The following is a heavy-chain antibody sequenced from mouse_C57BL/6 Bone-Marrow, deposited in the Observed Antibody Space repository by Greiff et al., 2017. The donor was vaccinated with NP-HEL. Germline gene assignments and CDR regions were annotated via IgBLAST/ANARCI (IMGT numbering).Heavy chain of an antibody. CDR3: ARYYYRPRYWYFDV. J-gene: IGHJ1*03. CDR1: GYTFTSYW. V-gene: IGHV1-64*01. Sequence: QVQLQQPGAELVKPGASVKLSCKASGYTFTSYWMHWVKQRPGQGLEWIGMIHPNSGSTNYNEKFKSKATLTVDKSSSTAYMQLSSLTSEDSADYYCARYYYRPRYWYFDVWGTGTTVTVSS. CDR2: IHPNSGST. D-gene: IGHD1-1*01.